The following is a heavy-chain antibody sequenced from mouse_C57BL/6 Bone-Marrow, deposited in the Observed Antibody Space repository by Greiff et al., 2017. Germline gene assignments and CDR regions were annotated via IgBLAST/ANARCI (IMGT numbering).Heavy chain of an antibody. V-gene: IGHV1-69*01. J-gene: IGHJ2*01. CDR1: GYTFTSYW. D-gene: IGHD2-3*01. Sequence: QVQLQQPGAELVMPGASVKLSCKASGYTFTSYWMHWVKQRPGPGLEWIGDIDPSVSYTNYNQKFKGKSTLTVDKSSSPAYLQLCSLTSEDSAVYYCARGAYDGSSYYFDYWGQGTTLTVSS. CDR2: IDPSVSYT. CDR3: ARGAYDGSSYYFDY.